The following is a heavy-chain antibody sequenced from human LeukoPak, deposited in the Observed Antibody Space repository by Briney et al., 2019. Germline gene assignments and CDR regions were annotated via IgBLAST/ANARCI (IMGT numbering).Heavy chain of an antibody. Sequence: GGSLRLSCAASGFTFSSYGMHWVRQAPGKGLEWVAVISYDGSNKYYADSVKGRFTISRDNSKNTLYLQMNSLRAEDTAVYYCAKEARAGSMDYWGQGTLVTVSS. D-gene: IGHD6-19*01. CDR1: GFTFSSYG. CDR3: AKEARAGSMDY. J-gene: IGHJ4*02. CDR2: ISYDGSNK. V-gene: IGHV3-30*18.